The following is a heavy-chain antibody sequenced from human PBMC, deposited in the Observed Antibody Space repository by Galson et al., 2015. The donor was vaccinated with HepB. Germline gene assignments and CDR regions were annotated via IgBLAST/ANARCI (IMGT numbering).Heavy chain of an antibody. V-gene: IGHV3-48*04. Sequence: SLRLSCAASGFTFSSYSMNWVRQAPGKGLEWVSYISDRSSTIYYADSVKGRFTISRDNAKSSLYLQMNSLRAEDTAVYYCTRSPLYYYYGMDIWGQGITVTVSS. CDR3: TRSPLYYYYGMDI. J-gene: IGHJ6*02. CDR2: ISDRSSTI. CDR1: GFTFSSYS. D-gene: IGHD3-16*02.